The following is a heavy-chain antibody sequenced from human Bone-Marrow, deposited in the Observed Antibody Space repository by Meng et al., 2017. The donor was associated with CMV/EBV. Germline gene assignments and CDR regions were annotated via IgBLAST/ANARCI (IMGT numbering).Heavy chain of an antibody. V-gene: IGHV3-21*01. D-gene: IGHD7-27*01. CDR1: GFTFSSYS. CDR2: ISRSSSYI. J-gene: IGHJ6*02. Sequence: GESLKISCAASGFTFSSYSINWVRQAPGKGLEWVSSISRSSSYIYYADSVKGRFTISRDKAKNSLYLQMNSLRAEDTAVYYCARDDLKLGRYDGMDVWGQGTTVAVSS. CDR3: ARDDLKLGRYDGMDV.